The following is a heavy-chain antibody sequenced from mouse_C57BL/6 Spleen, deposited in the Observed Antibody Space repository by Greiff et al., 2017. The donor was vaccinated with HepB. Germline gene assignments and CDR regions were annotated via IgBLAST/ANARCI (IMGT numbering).Heavy chain of an antibody. Sequence: QVQLKQSGAELVRPGTSVKVSCKASGYAFTNYLIEWVKQRPGQGLEWIGVINPGSGGTNYNEKFKGKATLTADKSSSTAYMQLSSLTSEDSAVYFCARNWDDAMDYWGQGTSVTVSS. V-gene: IGHV1-54*01. D-gene: IGHD4-1*01. CDR1: GYAFTNYL. J-gene: IGHJ4*01. CDR3: ARNWDDAMDY. CDR2: INPGSGGT.